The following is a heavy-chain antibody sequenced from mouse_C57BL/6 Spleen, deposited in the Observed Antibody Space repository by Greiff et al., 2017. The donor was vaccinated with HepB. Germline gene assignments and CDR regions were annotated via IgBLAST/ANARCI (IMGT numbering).Heavy chain of an antibody. D-gene: IGHD1-1*01. CDR3: ARSDGSTHWYFDV. Sequence: VQLQQSGAELVRPGPSVKVSCKASGYAFTNYLIEWVKQRPGQGLEWIGVINPGSGGTNYNEKFKGKATLTADKSSSTAYMQLSSLTSEDSAVYFCARSDGSTHWYFDVWGTGTTVTVSS. J-gene: IGHJ1*03. V-gene: IGHV1-54*01. CDR1: GYAFTNYL. CDR2: INPGSGGT.